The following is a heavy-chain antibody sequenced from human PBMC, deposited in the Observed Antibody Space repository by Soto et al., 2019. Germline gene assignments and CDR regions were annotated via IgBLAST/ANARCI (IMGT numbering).Heavy chain of an antibody. CDR2: LSDSGGNT. V-gene: IGHV3-23*01. D-gene: IGHD2-2*01. CDR3: AKETAAPKPFAY. CDR1: RFTFSRYG. J-gene: IGHJ4*02. Sequence: PGGSLRLSCAAPRFTFSRYGITWVRQAPGRGLEFISALSDSGGNTYYADSVKGRFTISRDNSKDTLYLQMNNLRVEDTALYYYAKETAAPKPFAYWRQAT.